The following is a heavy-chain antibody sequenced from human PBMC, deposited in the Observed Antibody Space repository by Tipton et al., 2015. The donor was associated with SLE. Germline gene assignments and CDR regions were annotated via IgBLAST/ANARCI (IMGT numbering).Heavy chain of an antibody. CDR2: IYYSGST. CDR3: ARGGVVAAHNWFAP. D-gene: IGHD2-15*01. Sequence: TLSLTCTVSGGSISSYYWSWIRQPPGKGLEWIGYIYYSGSTNYNPSLKSRVTISVDTSKNQFSLKLSSVTAADTAVYYCARGGVVAAHNWFAPWGQGTLVTVSS. J-gene: IGHJ5*02. CDR1: GGSISSYY. V-gene: IGHV4-59*12.